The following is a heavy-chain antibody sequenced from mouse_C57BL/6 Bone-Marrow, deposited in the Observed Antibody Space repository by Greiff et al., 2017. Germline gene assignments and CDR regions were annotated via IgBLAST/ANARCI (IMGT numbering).Heavy chain of an antibody. CDR3: ARNYYGSSRYFDV. D-gene: IGHD1-1*01. V-gene: IGHV2-2*01. J-gene: IGHJ1*03. Sequence: QVQLQQSGPGLVQPSQSLSITCTVSGFSLTSYGVHWVRQSPGKGLAWLGVIWSGGSTDYNAAFISRLSISKDNSKSQVFFKMNSLQADDTAIYYCARNYYGSSRYFDVWGTGTTVTVSS. CDR2: IWSGGST. CDR1: GFSLTSYG.